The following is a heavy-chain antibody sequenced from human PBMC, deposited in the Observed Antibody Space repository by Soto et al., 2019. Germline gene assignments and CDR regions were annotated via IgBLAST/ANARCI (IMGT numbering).Heavy chain of an antibody. CDR1: GFTFSYYW. D-gene: IGHD2-21*02. V-gene: IGHV3-74*01. CDR2: IHSDGSST. Sequence: EVQLVESEGGLVQPGGSLRLSCAASGFTFSYYWMHWVRQAPGQGRVWVSRIHSDGSSTTYADSVNGRFTISRDNAKNTLYLQMNSLRAEDTAVYYCARGDRGAFDLWGQGTMVTVSS. J-gene: IGHJ3*01. CDR3: ARGDRGAFDL.